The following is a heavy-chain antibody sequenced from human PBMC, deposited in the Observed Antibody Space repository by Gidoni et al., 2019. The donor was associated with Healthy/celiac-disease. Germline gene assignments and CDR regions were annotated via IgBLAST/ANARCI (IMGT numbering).Heavy chain of an antibody. D-gene: IGHD3-3*01. V-gene: IGHV3-23*01. Sequence: EVQLLESGGGLVQPGGSLRLSCAASGFTFSSYAMSWVRQAPGKGLEWVSAISGGGGSTYYADSVKGRFTISRDNSKNTLYLQMNSLRAEDTAVYYCAKDQGLRFWGMDVWGKGTTVTVSS. CDR1: GFTFSSYA. CDR2: ISGGGGST. J-gene: IGHJ6*03. CDR3: AKDQGLRFWGMDV.